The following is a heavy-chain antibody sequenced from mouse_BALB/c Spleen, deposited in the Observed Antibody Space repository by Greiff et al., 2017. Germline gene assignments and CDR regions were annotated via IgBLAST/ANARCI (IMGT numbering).Heavy chain of an antibody. V-gene: IGHV14-1*02. Sequence: DVKLQESGAELVRPGALVKLSCKASGFNIKDYYMHWVKQRPEQGLEWIGWIDPENGNTIYDPKFQGKASITADTSSNTAYLQLSSLTSEDTAVYYCAAFYYRYAMDYWGQGTSVIVSS. D-gene: IGHD2-1*01. CDR3: AAFYYRYAMDY. CDR2: IDPENGNT. J-gene: IGHJ4*01. CDR1: GFNIKDYY.